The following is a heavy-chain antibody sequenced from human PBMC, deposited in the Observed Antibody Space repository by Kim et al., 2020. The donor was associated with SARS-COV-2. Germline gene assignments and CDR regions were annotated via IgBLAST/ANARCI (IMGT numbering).Heavy chain of an antibody. CDR1: GGSISSGGYY. J-gene: IGHJ4*02. D-gene: IGHD3-22*01. Sequence: SETLSLTCTVSGGSISSGGYYWSWIRQHPGKGLEWIGYIYYSGSTYYNPSLKSRVTISVDTSKNQFSLKLSSVTAADTAVYYCARGPFTFGGGSSGYYSYYFDYWGQGTLVTVSS. CDR3: ARGPFTFGGGSSGYYSYYFDY. CDR2: IYYSGST. V-gene: IGHV4-31*03.